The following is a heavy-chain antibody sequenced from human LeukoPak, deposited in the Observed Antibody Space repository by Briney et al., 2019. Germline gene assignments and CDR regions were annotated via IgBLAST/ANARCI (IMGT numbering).Heavy chain of an antibody. CDR2: IIPIFGTA. V-gene: IGHV1-69*01. CDR3: ASRYYDLEDY. CDR1: GGTFSSYA. Sequence: ASVKVSCKASGGTFSSYAISWVRQAPGQGLEWMGGIIPIFGTANYAQKFQGRVTITADESTSTAYMELSSLRSEDTAVYYCASRYYDLEDYWGQGTLVTVSS. D-gene: IGHD3-22*01. J-gene: IGHJ4*02.